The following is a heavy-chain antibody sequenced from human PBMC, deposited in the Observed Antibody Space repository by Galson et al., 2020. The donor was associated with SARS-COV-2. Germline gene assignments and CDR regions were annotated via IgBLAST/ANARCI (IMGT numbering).Heavy chain of an antibody. V-gene: IGHV4-38-2*02. D-gene: IGHD2-21*01. CDR3: ARVYSRTYWYVDL. CDR1: GYSISSGYY. J-gene: IGHJ2*01. CDR2: IYHSGST. Sequence: SETLSLTCTVSGYSISSGYYWGWIRQPPGKGLEWIGSIYHSGSTYYNPSLKSRVTISVDTSKNQFSLKLSSVTAADTAVYYCARVYSRTYWYVDLWGRGTLVTVSS.